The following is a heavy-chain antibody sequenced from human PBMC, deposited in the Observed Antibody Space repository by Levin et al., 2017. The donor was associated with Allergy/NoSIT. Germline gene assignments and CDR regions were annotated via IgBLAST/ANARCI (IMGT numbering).Heavy chain of an antibody. V-gene: IGHV3-21*01. Sequence: LSLTCAASGFTFSSYSMNWVRQAPGKGLEWVSSISSSSSYIYYADSVKGRFTISRDNAKNSLYLQMNSLRAEDTAVYYCAREGGGYSSGWYNDAFDIWGQGTMVTVSS. CDR2: ISSSSSYI. CDR1: GFTFSSYS. CDR3: AREGGGYSSGWYNDAFDI. D-gene: IGHD6-19*01. J-gene: IGHJ3*02.